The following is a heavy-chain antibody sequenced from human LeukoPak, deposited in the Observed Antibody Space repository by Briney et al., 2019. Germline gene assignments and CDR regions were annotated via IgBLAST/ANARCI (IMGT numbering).Heavy chain of an antibody. D-gene: IGHD2-15*01. J-gene: IGHJ6*03. V-gene: IGHV3-23*01. CDR1: GFTFSNYA. CDR3: AKDTSAWWYHRAYMNV. Sequence: GGSLRLSCAASGFTFSNYAMSWVRQAPGGGLEWVSAISGSGDKTFHADSVKGRFTTSRDNSKNTLSLQMSSLRVEDSAVYFCAKDTSAWWYHRAYMNVWGTGTTVAVSS. CDR2: ISGSGDKT.